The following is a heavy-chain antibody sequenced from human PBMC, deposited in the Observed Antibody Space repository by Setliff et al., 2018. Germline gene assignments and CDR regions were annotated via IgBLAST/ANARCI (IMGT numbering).Heavy chain of an antibody. Sequence: GGSLRLSCAASGFSFSSYAMSWVRQAPGKGLEWVSTISGISTYYADSVQGRVTISRDNHKNTLHLQMNSLRVEDTAIYYCAKSPHDFWSGRVFFDYWGQGMLVTVS. D-gene: IGHD3-3*01. CDR3: AKSPHDFWSGRVFFDY. CDR1: GFSFSSYA. CDR2: ISGIST. J-gene: IGHJ4*01. V-gene: IGHV3-23*01.